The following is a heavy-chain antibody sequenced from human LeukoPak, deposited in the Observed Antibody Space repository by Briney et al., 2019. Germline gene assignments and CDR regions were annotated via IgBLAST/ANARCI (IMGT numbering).Heavy chain of an antibody. CDR1: GYTFTSYD. CDR2: MNPNSGNT. J-gene: IGHJ6*02. V-gene: IGHV1-8*01. CDR3: ARVGYYDSSGYYYLYYYYAMDV. Sequence: ASVKVSCKASGYTFTSYDIDWVRQATGQGLEWMGWMNPNSGNTGYAQKFQGRVTMTRNTSISTAYMELSSLRSEDTAVYYCARVGYYDSSGYYYLYYYYAMDVWGQGTTVTVSS. D-gene: IGHD3-22*01.